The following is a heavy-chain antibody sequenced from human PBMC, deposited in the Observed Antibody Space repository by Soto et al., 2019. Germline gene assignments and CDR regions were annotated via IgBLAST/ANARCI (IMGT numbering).Heavy chain of an antibody. CDR3: ARGHYYGSGSYYKVRGNWFDP. J-gene: IGHJ5*02. CDR1: GGSVSSGSYY. D-gene: IGHD3-10*01. V-gene: IGHV4-61*01. CDR2: IYYSGST. Sequence: SETLSLTCTVSGGSVSSGSYYWSWIRQPPGKGLEWIGYIYYSGSTNYNPSLKSRVTISVDTSKNQFPLKLSSVTAADTAVYYCARGHYYGSGSYYKVRGNWFDPWGQGTLVTVSS.